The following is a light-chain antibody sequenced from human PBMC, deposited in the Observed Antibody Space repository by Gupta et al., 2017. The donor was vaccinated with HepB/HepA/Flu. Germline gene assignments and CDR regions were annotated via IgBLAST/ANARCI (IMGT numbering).Light chain of an antibody. Sequence: DNVMTQSPGYLAVSLGERATINCKSSQNLLYANNKDYLAWYQKKPGQPPKLLISWASTRESGVHDRISGSGGRKDFTLTISGLQADDVAVYYCQQHYDTPITFGQGTRLEIK. V-gene: IGKV4-1*01. CDR3: QQHYDTPIT. CDR2: WAS. CDR1: QNLLYANNKDY. J-gene: IGKJ5*01.